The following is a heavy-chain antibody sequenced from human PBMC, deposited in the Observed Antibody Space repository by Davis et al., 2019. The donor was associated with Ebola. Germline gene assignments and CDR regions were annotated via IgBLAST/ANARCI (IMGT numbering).Heavy chain of an antibody. Sequence: GESLKISCAASGFTFSTFAMNWVRQAPGKGLEWVAVISYDGSNKYYADSVKGRFTISRDNSKNTLYLQMNSLRAEDTAVYYCAKDWHTFDYWGQGTLVTVSS. CDR3: AKDWHTFDY. CDR2: ISYDGSNK. J-gene: IGHJ4*02. CDR1: GFTFSTFA. V-gene: IGHV3-30*04.